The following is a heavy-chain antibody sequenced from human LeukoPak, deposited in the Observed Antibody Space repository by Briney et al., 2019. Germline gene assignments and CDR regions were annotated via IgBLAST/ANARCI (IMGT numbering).Heavy chain of an antibody. D-gene: IGHD5-18*01. J-gene: IGHJ3*02. V-gene: IGHV3-7*03. CDR1: GFTFSSYW. CDR3: ARPRGPYTAMVTSDAFDI. CDR2: IKQDESEK. Sequence: GGSLRLSCAASGFTFSSYWMSWVRQAPGKGLEWVANIKQDESEKYYVDSVKGRFTISRDNAKNSLYLQMNSLRSDDTAVYYCARPRGPYTAMVTSDAFDIWGQGTMVTVSS.